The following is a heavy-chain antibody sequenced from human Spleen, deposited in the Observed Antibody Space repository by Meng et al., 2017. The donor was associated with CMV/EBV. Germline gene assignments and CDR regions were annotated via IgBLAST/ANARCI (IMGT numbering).Heavy chain of an antibody. CDR1: GGTFSSYA. D-gene: IGHD2-2*01. CDR3: ARGGGLWGSSTSFVAMGDYGMDV. CDR2: IIPIFGTA. V-gene: IGHV1-69*05. J-gene: IGHJ6*02. Sequence: SVKVSCKASGGTFSSYAISWVRQAPGQGLEWMGGIIPIFGTANYAQKFQGRVTITTDESTSTAYMELSSLRSEDTAVYYCARGGGLWGSSTSFVAMGDYGMDVWGQGTTVTVSS.